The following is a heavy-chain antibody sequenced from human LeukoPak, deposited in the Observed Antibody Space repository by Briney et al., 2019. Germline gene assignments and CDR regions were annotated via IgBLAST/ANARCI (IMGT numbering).Heavy chain of an antibody. J-gene: IGHJ4*02. Sequence: ASVKVSCKASGYTFTSYGISWVRQAPGQGLEWMRWISAYNGNTNYAKKLQGRVTMTTDTSTSTAYMELRSLRSDDTAVYYCARQWLVPYFDYWGQGTLVTVSS. V-gene: IGHV1-18*01. CDR3: ARQWLVPYFDY. CDR2: ISAYNGNT. D-gene: IGHD6-19*01. CDR1: GYTFTSYG.